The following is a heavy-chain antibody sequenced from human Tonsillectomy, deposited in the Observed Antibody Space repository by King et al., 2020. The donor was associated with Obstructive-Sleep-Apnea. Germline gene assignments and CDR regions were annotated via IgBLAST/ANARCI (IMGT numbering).Heavy chain of an antibody. CDR1: GFMFTTAA. Sequence: KQLVQSGPEVKKPGTSVKVSCKASGFMFTTAAVQWVRLARGQRLEWIGWGAVSSDYPNYARKFQGRVIMTRDTSTTTVYMELSSLRSEDTAVYYCARGYCRTTTCYAFDYWGQGTLVTVSS. CDR3: ARGYCRTTTCYAFDY. CDR2: GAVSSDYP. J-gene: IGHJ4*02. V-gene: IGHV1-58*01. D-gene: IGHD2-2*01.